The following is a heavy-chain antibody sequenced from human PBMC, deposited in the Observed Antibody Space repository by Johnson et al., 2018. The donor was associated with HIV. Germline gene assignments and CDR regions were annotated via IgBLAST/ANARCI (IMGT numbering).Heavy chain of an antibody. CDR3: ARFDGFITTLRVIGDAFDV. CDR1: GFTFSDYY. D-gene: IGHD3-22*01. J-gene: IGHJ3*01. V-gene: IGHV3-11*04. CDR2: ISSGGTNI. Sequence: VQLVESGGGLVQPGGSLRLSCVASGFTFSDYYMTWIRQAPGKGLEWVSYISSGGTNIYYSDSVKGRFTISRDNAKNSLYLQMNSLRAEDTAVYYCARFDGFITTLRVIGDAFDVWGQGTMVIVSS.